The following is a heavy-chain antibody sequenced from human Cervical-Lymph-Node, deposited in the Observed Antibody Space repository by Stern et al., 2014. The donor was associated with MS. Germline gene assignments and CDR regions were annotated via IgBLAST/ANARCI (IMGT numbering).Heavy chain of an antibody. CDR3: ARGLSPPTYFDY. CDR1: GFTFSSYS. J-gene: IGHJ4*02. Sequence: EVQLVESGGGLVKPGGSLRLSCAASGFTFSSYSMTWVRQAPGMGLEWVSSISSTSNFIYYADSMKGRFTISRDNAKNSLYLQMNSLRADDAAVYYCARGLSPPTYFDYWGQGTLVAVSS. V-gene: IGHV3-21*01. CDR2: ISSTSNFI.